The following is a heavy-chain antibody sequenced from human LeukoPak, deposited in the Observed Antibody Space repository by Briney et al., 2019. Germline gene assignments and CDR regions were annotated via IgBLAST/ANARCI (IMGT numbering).Heavy chain of an antibody. Sequence: GGSLRLSCAASGFTFSHYGMHWVRQAPGKGLEWVAVISYDRSNKYYADSVKGRFTISRDNSKNTLYLQMNSLRAEDTAVYYCARETSSRYYYYYMDVWGKGTAVTVSS. CDR3: ARETSSRYYYYYMDV. CDR1: GFTFSHYG. CDR2: ISYDRSNK. V-gene: IGHV3-30*03. D-gene: IGHD6-6*01. J-gene: IGHJ6*03.